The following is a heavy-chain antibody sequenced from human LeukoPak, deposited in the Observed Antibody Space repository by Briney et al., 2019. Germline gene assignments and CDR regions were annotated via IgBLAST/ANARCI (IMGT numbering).Heavy chain of an antibody. CDR2: IWYDGSNK. CDR1: GFTFSSYG. CDR3: AKDGIAAAGTYYYYYMDV. J-gene: IGHJ6*03. V-gene: IGHV3-33*03. D-gene: IGHD6-13*01. Sequence: PGRSLRLSCAASGFTFSSYGMHWVRQAPGKGLEWVAVIWYDGSNKYYADSVKGRFTISRDNAKNSLYLQMNSLRAEDTALYYCAKDGIAAAGTYYYYYMDVWGKGTTVTVSS.